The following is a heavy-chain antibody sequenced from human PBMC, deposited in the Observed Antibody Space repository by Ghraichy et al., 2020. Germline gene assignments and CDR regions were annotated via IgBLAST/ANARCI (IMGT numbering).Heavy chain of an antibody. CDR3: EKDRSWYSSSWCSDS. D-gene: IGHD6-13*01. CDR2: ISGRGDTT. CDR1: GFPFSSYA. J-gene: IGHJ4*02. Sequence: GGSLRLSCAASGFPFSSYAMSWVRQAPGKGLEWVSVISGRGDTTYYAGSVKGRFTISRDNSKNILYIQMNSLRAEDMAVYYCEKDRSWYSSSWCSDSWGQGTLVTVSS. V-gene: IGHV3-23*01.